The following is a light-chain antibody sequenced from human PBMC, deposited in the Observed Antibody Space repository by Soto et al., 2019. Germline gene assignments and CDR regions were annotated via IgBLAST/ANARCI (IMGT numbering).Light chain of an antibody. V-gene: IGLV2-14*01. CDR3: SSRAASITYV. CDR1: SADVGAYNY. Sequence: QSVLTQPASVSGSPGQSITISCIGTSADVGAYNYVSWYQQHPGKAPKLMIYEVSNRPSGVSNRFSGSKSGNTASLTISGLQAEDEADYYCSSRAASITYVFGSGTKLTVL. CDR2: EVS. J-gene: IGLJ1*01.